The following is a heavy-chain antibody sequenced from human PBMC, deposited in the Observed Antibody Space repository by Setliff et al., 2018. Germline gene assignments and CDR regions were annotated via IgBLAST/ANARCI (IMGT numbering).Heavy chain of an antibody. CDR3: VRPGGTTVVARHFDY. Sequence: PSETLSLTCTVSNGSISISDFYWGWIRQSPGKGLEWIGSIYYTGDAWYKQSLEGRVTVSVDTSRNQFSLELRSVTVADTATYYCVRPGGTTVVARHFDYWGAGILVTVSS. J-gene: IGHJ4*01. D-gene: IGHD2-15*01. V-gene: IGHV4-39*01. CDR1: NGSISISDFY. CDR2: IYYTGDA.